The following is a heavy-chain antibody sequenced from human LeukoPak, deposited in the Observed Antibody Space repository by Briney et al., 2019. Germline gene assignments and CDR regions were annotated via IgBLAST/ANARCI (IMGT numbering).Heavy chain of an antibody. CDR3: AREAVTIFALVRTQTTKRPHRFDP. V-gene: IGHV1-18*01. CDR2: ISAYNGNT. J-gene: IGHJ5*02. CDR1: GYTFTSYG. D-gene: IGHD3-3*01. Sequence: ASVKVSCKASGYTFTSYGISWVRQAPGQGLEWMGWISAYNGNTNYAQKFQGRVTMTRDMSTSTVYMELSSLRSEDTAVYYCAREAVTIFALVRTQTTKRPHRFDPWGQGTLVTVSS.